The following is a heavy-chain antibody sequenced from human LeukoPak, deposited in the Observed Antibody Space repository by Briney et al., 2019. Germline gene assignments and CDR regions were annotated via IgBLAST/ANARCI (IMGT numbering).Heavy chain of an antibody. CDR1: GFTFSSYS. CDR3: ARGSTRCSECSFF. D-gene: IGHD2-2*01. V-gene: IGHV3-66*01. J-gene: IGHJ4*02. CDR2: INSADST. Sequence: GGSLRLSCAASGFTFSSYSMNWVRQAPGKGLEWASLINSADSTYYADSVKGRFTISRDNSKNTLYLQMNSLRAEDTAIYYCARGSTRCSECSFFWGQGALVTVSS.